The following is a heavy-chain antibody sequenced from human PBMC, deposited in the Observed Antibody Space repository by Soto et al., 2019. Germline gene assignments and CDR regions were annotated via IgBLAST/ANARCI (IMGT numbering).Heavy chain of an antibody. Sequence: AASVKVSCKASGYTFTSYGISWVRQAPGQGLEWMGWISAYNGNTNYAQKLQGRVTMTTDTSTSTAYMELRSLRSDDTAVYYCARDRSGALRFLEWLDSRASYYGMDVWGQGTTVTVSS. V-gene: IGHV1-18*04. J-gene: IGHJ6*02. CDR3: ARDRSGALRFLEWLDSRASYYGMDV. D-gene: IGHD3-3*01. CDR2: ISAYNGNT. CDR1: GYTFTSYG.